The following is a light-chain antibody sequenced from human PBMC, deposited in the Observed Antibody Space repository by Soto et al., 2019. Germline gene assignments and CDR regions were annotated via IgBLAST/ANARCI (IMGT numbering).Light chain of an antibody. Sequence: DVVMTHSPLSLTVTLVQPAYISCRSSQSLVSIYGNTFLIWFQPMPGQSPRRLIYKVPNPDSAVPDRVTGSGSGTDFTLEISTLEAEEFGFDYCMQAPRGSLTFGQGTKVDIK. V-gene: IGKV2-30*01. CDR1: QSLVSIYGNTF. J-gene: IGKJ1*01. CDR2: KVP. CDR3: MQAPRGSLT.